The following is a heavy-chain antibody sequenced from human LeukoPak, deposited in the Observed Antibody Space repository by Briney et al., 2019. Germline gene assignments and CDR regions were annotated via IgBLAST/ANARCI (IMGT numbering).Heavy chain of an antibody. Sequence: GGSLRLSCVGSGFTFSAYGMSWVRQAPGKGLESVSSISGSDGATSYADSVKGQFTISRDNSKNTLYLQMNSLRAEDTAVYYCAKDMRGVVLVPRAYYFDSWGQGTLVTVSS. V-gene: IGHV3-23*01. D-gene: IGHD2-8*02. CDR2: ISGSDGAT. J-gene: IGHJ4*02. CDR1: GFTFSAYG. CDR3: AKDMRGVVLVPRAYYFDS.